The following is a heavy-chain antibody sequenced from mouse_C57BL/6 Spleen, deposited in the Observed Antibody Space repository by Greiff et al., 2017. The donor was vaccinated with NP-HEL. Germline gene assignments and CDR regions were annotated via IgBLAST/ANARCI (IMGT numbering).Heavy chain of an antibody. CDR1: GYTFTDYN. Sequence: EVMLVESGPELVKPGASVKMSCKASGYTFTDYNMHWVKQSHGKSLEWIGYINPNNGGTSYNQKFKGKATLTVNKSSSTAYMELRSLTSEDSAVYYCARGEDYDWFAYWGQGTLVTVSA. CDR2: INPNNGGT. D-gene: IGHD2-4*01. V-gene: IGHV1-22*01. J-gene: IGHJ3*01. CDR3: ARGEDYDWFAY.